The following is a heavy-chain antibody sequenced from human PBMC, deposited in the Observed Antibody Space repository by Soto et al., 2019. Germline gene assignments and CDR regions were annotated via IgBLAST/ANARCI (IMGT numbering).Heavy chain of an antibody. D-gene: IGHD2-21*02. Sequence: XGSLRLSCVASGFTFGSYAMTWVRRAPGKGLEWVSTINDNGNLRYYAESVRGRFTISRDNSRNTLYLQLNNLRAEDSARYYCAKAFGDWYPFEKWGLGALVTVSS. J-gene: IGHJ4*02. CDR2: INDNGNLR. V-gene: IGHV3-23*01. CDR1: GFTFGSYA. CDR3: AKAFGDWYPFEK.